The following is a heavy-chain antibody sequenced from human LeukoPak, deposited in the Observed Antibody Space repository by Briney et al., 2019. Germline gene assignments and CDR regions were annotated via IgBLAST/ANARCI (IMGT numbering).Heavy chain of an antibody. Sequence: KSSETLSLTCTVSGSSISSSSYYWGWIRQPPGKGLEWIGSIYYSGSTYYNPSLKSRVTISVDTSKNQFSLKLSSVTAADTAVYYCARDLRFGSDYWGQGTLVTVSS. V-gene: IGHV4-39*02. CDR1: GSSISSSSYY. CDR3: ARDLRFGSDY. D-gene: IGHD5/OR15-5a*01. J-gene: IGHJ4*02. CDR2: IYYSGST.